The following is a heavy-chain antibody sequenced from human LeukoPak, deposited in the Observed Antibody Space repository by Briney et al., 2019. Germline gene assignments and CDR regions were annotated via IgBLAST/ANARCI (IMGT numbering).Heavy chain of an antibody. Sequence: GASVKVSCKASGFTFTSSAMQWVRQARGQRIEWIGWIVVGSGNTNYAQKFQERVTITRDMSTSTAYMELSSLRSEDTAVYYCAAAIAVAGTEAFDIWGQGTMVTVSS. CDR1: GFTFTSSA. CDR2: IVVGSGNT. V-gene: IGHV1-58*02. J-gene: IGHJ3*02. CDR3: AAAIAVAGTEAFDI. D-gene: IGHD6-19*01.